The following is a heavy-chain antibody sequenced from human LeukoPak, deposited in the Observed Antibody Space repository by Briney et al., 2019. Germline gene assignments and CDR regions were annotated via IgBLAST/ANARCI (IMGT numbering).Heavy chain of an antibody. J-gene: IGHJ6*03. D-gene: IGHD2-2*01. Sequence: VASVKVSCKASGYTFTSYYMHWVRQAPGQGLEWMGIINPSGGSTRYAQKFQGRVTMTRDTSTSTVYMELSSLRSEDTAVYYCARQTYCTSTSCHYYYYYMDVWGKGTTVTISS. CDR2: INPSGGST. V-gene: IGHV1-46*01. CDR3: ARQTYCTSTSCHYYYYYMDV. CDR1: GYTFTSYY.